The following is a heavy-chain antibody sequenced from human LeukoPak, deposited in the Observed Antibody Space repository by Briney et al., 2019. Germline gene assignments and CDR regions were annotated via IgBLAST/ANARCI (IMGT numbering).Heavy chain of an antibody. Sequence: GGSLRLSCAASGFTFSNAWMSWVRQAPGKGLEWVANIKQDGSEKYYVDSVKGRFTISRDNAKNSLYLQMNSLRAEDTAVYYCATESRKFDSWGQGTLVTVSS. V-gene: IGHV3-7*01. CDR3: ATESRKFDS. CDR1: GFTFSNAW. CDR2: IKQDGSEK. D-gene: IGHD1-14*01. J-gene: IGHJ4*02.